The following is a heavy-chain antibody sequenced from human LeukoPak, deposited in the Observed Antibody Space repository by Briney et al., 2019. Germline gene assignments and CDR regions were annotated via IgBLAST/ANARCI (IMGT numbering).Heavy chain of an antibody. CDR2: IYPGDSDT. V-gene: IGHV5-51*01. J-gene: IGHJ4*02. D-gene: IGHD2-2*01. Sequence: GESLKISCKGSGYIFTSYWIAWVRQMPGKGLEWMGIIYPGDSDTKYSPSFQGQVTISADKSITTAYLQWTSLAASDTAMYYCARGDAHLFCSSTTCSAFDYWGQGTLVTVSS. CDR3: ARGDAHLFCSSTTCSAFDY. CDR1: GYIFTSYW.